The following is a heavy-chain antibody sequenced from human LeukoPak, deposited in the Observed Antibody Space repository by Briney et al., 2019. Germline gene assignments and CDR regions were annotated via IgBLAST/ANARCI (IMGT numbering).Heavy chain of an antibody. CDR3: ASFRSGSSGYGSNY. D-gene: IGHD3-22*01. V-gene: IGHV1-69*04. CDR2: IIPILGIA. J-gene: IGHJ4*02. CDR1: GGTFSSYA. Sequence: GSSVKVSCKASGGTFSSYAISWVRQAPGQGLEWMGRIIPILGIANYAQKFQGRVTITADKSTSTAYMELSSLRSEDTAVCYCASFRSGSSGYGSNYWGQGTLVTVSS.